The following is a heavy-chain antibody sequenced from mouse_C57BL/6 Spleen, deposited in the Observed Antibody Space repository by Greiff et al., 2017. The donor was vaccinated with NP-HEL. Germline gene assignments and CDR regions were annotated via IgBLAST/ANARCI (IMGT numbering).Heavy chain of an antibody. Sequence: EVQLVESGGGLVQPGGSLKLSCAASGFTFSDYYMYWVRQTPEKRLEWVAYISNGGGSTYYPDTVKGRFTISRDNAKNTLYLQMSRLKSEDTAMYYCARHYGYDYNAMDYWGQGTSVTVSS. J-gene: IGHJ4*01. CDR2: ISNGGGST. CDR1: GFTFSDYY. CDR3: ARHYGYDYNAMDY. V-gene: IGHV5-12*01. D-gene: IGHD2-2*01.